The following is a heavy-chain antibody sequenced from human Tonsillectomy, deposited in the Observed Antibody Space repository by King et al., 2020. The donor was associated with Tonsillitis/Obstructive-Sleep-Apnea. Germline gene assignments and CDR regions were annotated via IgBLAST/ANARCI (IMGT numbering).Heavy chain of an antibody. CDR2: IKQEGSEK. CDR1: GFTFSIPW. Sequence: VQLVESGGGVVQPGGSLRLCCAVSGFTFSIPWMSGVRQAPVKGLELVANIKQEGSEKYYVDSGKGRLTMARDNAKNSLYLQMNSLRAEDTAVYYCARLSYFFDSWGRGTLVTVSS. CDR3: ARLSYFFDS. V-gene: IGHV3-7*04. J-gene: IGHJ4*02.